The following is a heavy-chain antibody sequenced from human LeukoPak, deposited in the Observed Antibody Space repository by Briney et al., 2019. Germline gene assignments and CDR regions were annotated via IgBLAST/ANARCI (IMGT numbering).Heavy chain of an antibody. J-gene: IGHJ6*02. CDR2: ISSSSTI. CDR3: ARDGMRYCSSTSCYYYYYGMDV. CDR1: GFTFSSYS. V-gene: IGHV3-48*02. Sequence: RSGGSLRLSCAASGFTFSSYSMNWVRQAPGKGLEWVSYISSSSTIYYADSVKGRFTISRDNAKNSLYLQMNSLRDEDTAVYYCARDGMRYCSSTSCYYYYYGMDVWGQGTTVTVSS. D-gene: IGHD2-2*01.